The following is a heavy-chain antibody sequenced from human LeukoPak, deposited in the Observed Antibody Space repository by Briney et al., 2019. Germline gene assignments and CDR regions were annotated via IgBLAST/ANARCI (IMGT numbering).Heavy chain of an antibody. CDR2: ISGSGGST. V-gene: IGHV3-23*01. CDR3: AKDLGELGFGESDY. CDR1: GFTFINAW. D-gene: IGHD3-10*01. J-gene: IGHJ4*02. Sequence: GGSLRLSCAASGFTFINAWMAWVRQAPGKGLEWVSAISGSGGSTYYADSVKGRFTISRDNSKNTLYLQMNSLRAEDTAVYYCAKDLGELGFGESDYWGQGTLVTVSS.